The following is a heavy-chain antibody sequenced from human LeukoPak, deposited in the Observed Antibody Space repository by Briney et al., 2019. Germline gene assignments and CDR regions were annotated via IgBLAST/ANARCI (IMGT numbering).Heavy chain of an antibody. CDR1: GGTFSSYS. J-gene: IGHJ3*02. CDR2: IIPIFGTA. CDR3: ARELGVIDAFDI. Sequence: SVKVSCKASGGTFSSYSISWVRQAPGQGLEWMGRIIPIFGTANYAQKFQGRVTITTDESTSTAYMELRSLRSDDTAVYYCARELGVIDAFDIWGQGTMVTVSS. D-gene: IGHD3-16*01. V-gene: IGHV1-69*05.